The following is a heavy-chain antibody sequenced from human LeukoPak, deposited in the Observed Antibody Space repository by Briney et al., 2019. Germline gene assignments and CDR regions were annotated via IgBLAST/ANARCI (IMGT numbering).Heavy chain of an antibody. Sequence: PGGSLRLSCAASGFTFSSYSMNWVRQAPGKGLEWVSYISSSSSTIYYADSVKGRFTISRDNAKNSLYLQMNSLRAEDTAVYYCARDQKWVARIAAAEDDYWGQGTLVTVSS. V-gene: IGHV3-48*01. J-gene: IGHJ4*02. CDR2: ISSSSSTI. D-gene: IGHD6-13*01. CDR1: GFTFSSYS. CDR3: ARDQKWVARIAAAEDDY.